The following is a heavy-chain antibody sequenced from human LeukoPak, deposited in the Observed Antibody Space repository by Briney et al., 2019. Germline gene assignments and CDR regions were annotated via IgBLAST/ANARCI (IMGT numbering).Heavy chain of an antibody. D-gene: IGHD1-26*01. Sequence: ASVKVSCKASGYTFTDYYIHWVRQAPGQGLEWMGWIHPNTVVTNFDQKFQGRVTLTRDTSISTAYMALSRLRSDDTALYYCARGTKDILGPVDYWGQGTLVTVSS. J-gene: IGHJ4*02. V-gene: IGHV1-2*02. CDR3: ARGTKDILGPVDY. CDR1: GYTFTDYY. CDR2: IHPNTVVT.